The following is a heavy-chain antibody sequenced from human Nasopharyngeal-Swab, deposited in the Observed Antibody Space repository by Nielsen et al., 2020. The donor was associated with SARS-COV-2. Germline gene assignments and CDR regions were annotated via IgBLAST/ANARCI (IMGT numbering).Heavy chain of an antibody. J-gene: IGHJ4*02. Sequence: GGSLRLSCAASGFTFSRYAMSWVRQAPGRGLEWVSAISGSGGSTYYADSVKGRFTISRDNSKNTLYLQMNSLRAEDTAVYYCAKALQLWFRLGFDYWGQGTLVTVSS. V-gene: IGHV3-23*01. CDR1: GFTFSRYA. D-gene: IGHD5-18*01. CDR2: ISGSGGST. CDR3: AKALQLWFRLGFDY.